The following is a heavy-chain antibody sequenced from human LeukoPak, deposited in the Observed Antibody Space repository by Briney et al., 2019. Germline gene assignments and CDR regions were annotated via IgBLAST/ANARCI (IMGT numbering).Heavy chain of an antibody. Sequence: GGSLRLSCAASGFTFSSYPMHWVRRAPGKGLEWVAVISYDKSNKYYADSVKGRFTISRDNSKNTLYLQMSSLRAEDTAVYYCASRHYDFGYYWGQGTLVTVSS. V-gene: IGHV3-30*04. J-gene: IGHJ4*02. CDR1: GFTFSSYP. CDR3: ASRHYDFGYY. CDR2: ISYDKSNK. D-gene: IGHD4-17*01.